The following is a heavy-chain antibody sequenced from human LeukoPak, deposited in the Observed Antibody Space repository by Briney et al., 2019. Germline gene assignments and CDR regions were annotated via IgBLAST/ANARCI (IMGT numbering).Heavy chain of an antibody. J-gene: IGHJ4*02. CDR1: GFTFNTYS. D-gene: IGHD2-2*01. V-gene: IGHV3-21*01. CDR2: ISSRSSYYI. CDR3: VRDPHIVVVPAARVYYFGY. Sequence: GGSLRLSCAASGFTFNTYSMNWVRQAPGKGLEWVSSISSRSSYYIYYADSVKGRFTISRDNAKNSLYLQMDSLRAEDTAVYYCVRDPHIVVVPAARVYYFGYWGQGTLVTVSS.